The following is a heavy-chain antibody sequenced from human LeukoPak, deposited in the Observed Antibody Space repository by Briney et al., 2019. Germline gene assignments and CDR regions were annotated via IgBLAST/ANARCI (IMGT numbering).Heavy chain of an antibody. CDR1: GFTFSGYG. D-gene: IGHD3/OR15-3a*01. CDR2: ISGSGART. V-gene: IGHV3-23*01. CDR3: AKDCDWGLDYADS. Sequence: GGSLRLSCAASGFTFSGYGMRWVRQAPGKGLEWVSAISGSGARTYYADSVKGRFTISRDNSKNTLYLQMNTLRVEDTAVYYCAKDCDWGLDYADSWGQGTLVTVSS. J-gene: IGHJ1*01.